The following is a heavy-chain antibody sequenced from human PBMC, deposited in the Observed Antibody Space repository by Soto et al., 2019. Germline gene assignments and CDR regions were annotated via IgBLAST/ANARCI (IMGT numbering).Heavy chain of an antibody. CDR2: IGFDGKNE. V-gene: IGHV3-33*08. D-gene: IGHD6-13*01. J-gene: IGHJ4*02. CDR3: AREIGYSSTWPAY. Sequence: GGSLRLSCVVSGFTVSSNYMSWVRQAPGKGLEWVAVIGFDGKNENYGDSVKGRFTVSRDNSRNTLYLQMNSLRVEDTAVYFCAREIGYSSTWPAYWGQGTLVTVSS. CDR1: GFTVSSNY.